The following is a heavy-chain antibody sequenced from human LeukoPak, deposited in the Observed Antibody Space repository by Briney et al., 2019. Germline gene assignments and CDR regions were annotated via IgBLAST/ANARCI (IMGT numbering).Heavy chain of an antibody. CDR3: AREPARLRYMDV. J-gene: IGHJ6*03. V-gene: IGHV4-59*01. D-gene: IGHD2-2*01. CDR2: IYYGGST. Sequence: SETLSLTCTVSGGSISSYYWSWIRQPPGKGLEWIGYIYYGGSTNYNPSLKSRVTISVDTSKNQFSLKLSSVTAADTAVHYCAREPARLRYMDVWGKGTTVTVSS. CDR1: GGSISSYY.